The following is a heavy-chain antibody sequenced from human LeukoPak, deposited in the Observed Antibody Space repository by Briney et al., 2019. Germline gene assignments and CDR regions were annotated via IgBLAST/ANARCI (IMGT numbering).Heavy chain of an antibody. CDR3: AKSFRGYTGSYFDY. CDR1: DFSFGGYA. D-gene: IGHD1-26*01. V-gene: IGHV3-23*01. Sequence: GGSLRLSCAASDFSFGGYAMSWVRQAPGKGLEWVSAISGSGSTTYYADSVKGRFSISRDNSGNTLYLQMNSLTAADTAVYYCAKSFRGYTGSYFDYWGQGTLVTVSS. J-gene: IGHJ4*02. CDR2: ISGSGSTT.